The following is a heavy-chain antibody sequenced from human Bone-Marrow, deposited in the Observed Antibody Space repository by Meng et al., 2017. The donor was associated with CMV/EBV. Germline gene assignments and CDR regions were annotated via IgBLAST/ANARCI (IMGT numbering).Heavy chain of an antibody. J-gene: IGHJ6*02. D-gene: IGHD3-3*01. CDR1: GGSASSGSSY. V-gene: IGHV4-61*01. CDR3: ARLNGNYDFWRGIYRDPGYYGMDV. Sequence: SDTLSLTCTVSGGSASSGSSYWSWIRQPPGKGLEWIGYIYYSGSTNYNPSLKSRVTISVDTSKNQFSLKLSSVTAADTAVYYCARLNGNYDFWRGIYRDPGYYGMDVWGQGTTVTVSS. CDR2: IYYSGST.